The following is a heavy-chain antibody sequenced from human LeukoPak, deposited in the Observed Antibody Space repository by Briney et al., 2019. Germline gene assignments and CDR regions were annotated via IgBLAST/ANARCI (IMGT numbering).Heavy chain of an antibody. CDR3: ATGGQGGNTPN. D-gene: IGHD4-23*01. J-gene: IGHJ4*02. CDR2: INPNRGNT. Sequence: GASVKVSCKTSGYTFTAYYVQWVRQAPGQGLEWVGEINPNRGNTRYPRKFQGRVTMTMDMSISTAYMELSSLGSDDTAVYYCATGGQGGNTPNWGQGTLVTVSS. CDR1: GYTFTAYY. V-gene: IGHV1-2*02.